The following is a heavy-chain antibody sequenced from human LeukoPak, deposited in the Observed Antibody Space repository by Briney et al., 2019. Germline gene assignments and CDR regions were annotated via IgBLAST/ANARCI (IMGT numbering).Heavy chain of an antibody. CDR2: IYSGGST. CDR3: ARGARYCSSTSCYSDDAFDI. CDR1: GFTVSSNY. Sequence: GGSLRLPCAASGFTVSSNYMGWVRQAPGKGLEWVSVIYSGGSTYYAVSVKGRFTISRDNSKNTLYLQMNSLRAEGTAVYYCARGARYCSSTSCYSDDAFDIWGQGTMVTVSS. J-gene: IGHJ3*02. V-gene: IGHV3-66*02. D-gene: IGHD2-2*01.